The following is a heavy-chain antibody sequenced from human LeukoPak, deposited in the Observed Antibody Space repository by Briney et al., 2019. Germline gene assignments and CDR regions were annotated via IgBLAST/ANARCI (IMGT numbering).Heavy chain of an antibody. V-gene: IGHV3-7*01. CDR3: ARESTEVTPGY. Sequence: GGSLRLSCAASGFTLSNFWMSWVRQAPGKGLEWVANMERDGSEKNYVDAVKGRFSISRDNAKNTLFLQMNSLRGDDTAVYYCARESTEVTPGYWGQGTLVTVSS. J-gene: IGHJ4*02. D-gene: IGHD4-23*01. CDR1: GFTLSNFW. CDR2: MERDGSEK.